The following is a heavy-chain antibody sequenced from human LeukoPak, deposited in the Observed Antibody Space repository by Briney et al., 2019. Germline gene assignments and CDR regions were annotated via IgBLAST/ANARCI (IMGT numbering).Heavy chain of an antibody. CDR3: ARDRPGAYSGYVPGDY. CDR1: GYTFTSYG. V-gene: IGHV1-18*01. D-gene: IGHD5-12*01. Sequence: KVSCMASGYTFTSYGISWVRQAPGQGLEWMGWISAYNGKTNYAHNLQGRGTITTDTSTSTAYMELRSLRSEDTAVYYCARDRPGAYSGYVPGDYWGQGTLVTVSS. CDR2: ISAYNGKT. J-gene: IGHJ4*02.